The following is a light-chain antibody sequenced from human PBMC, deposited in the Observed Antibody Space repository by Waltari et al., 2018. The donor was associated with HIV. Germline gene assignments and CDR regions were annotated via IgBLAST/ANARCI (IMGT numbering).Light chain of an antibody. CDR2: KNY. CDR3: VGWDASLSAYV. J-gene: IGLJ1*01. CDR1: SSNIGNDN. Sequence: QSVLTQPPSASGTPGQTVTISCSGSSSNIGNDNVYWYQQLPGMTPKLLIYKNYQRPSWVPDRFTGSKSGTSASLAISGLRSEDEADYYCVGWDASLSAYVFGAGTKVTVL. V-gene: IGLV1-47*01.